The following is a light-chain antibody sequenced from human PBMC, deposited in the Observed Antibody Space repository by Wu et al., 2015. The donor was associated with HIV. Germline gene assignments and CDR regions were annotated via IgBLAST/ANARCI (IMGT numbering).Light chain of an antibody. V-gene: IGKV3-20*01. CDR3: QQYGSSPGT. J-gene: IGKJ1*01. Sequence: EIVLTQSPGTLSLSPGERATLSCRASQSVSSSYLAWYQQKPGQAPRLLIYGASSRATGIPDRFSGSGSDTDFTLTISRLEPEDFAVYYCQQYGSSPGTFGQGTKVEIK. CDR1: QSVSSSY. CDR2: GAS.